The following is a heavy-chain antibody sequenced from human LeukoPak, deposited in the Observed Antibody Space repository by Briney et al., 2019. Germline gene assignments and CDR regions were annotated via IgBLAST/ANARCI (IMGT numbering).Heavy chain of an antibody. D-gene: IGHD6-19*01. CDR2: ISSSSSYI. Sequence: GGSLRLSCAASGFTFSSYSMNWVRQAPGKGLEWVSSISSSSSYIYYADSVKGRFTISRDNAKNSLYLQMNSLRAEDTAVYYCARVSSGATSSDYWGQGTLVTVSS. CDR1: GFTFSSYS. CDR3: ARVSSGATSSDY. V-gene: IGHV3-21*01. J-gene: IGHJ4*02.